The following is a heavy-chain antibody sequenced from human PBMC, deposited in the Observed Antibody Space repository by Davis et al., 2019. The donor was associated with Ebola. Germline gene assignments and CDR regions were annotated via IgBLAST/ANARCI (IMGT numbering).Heavy chain of an antibody. CDR2: IGTNTGHT. Sequence: ASVKVSCKASGYTFTRNGISWVRQAPGQGLEWMGWIGTNTGHTDYAQNLQGRILMTTDASTSTVYMELRSLGYDDTATYYCARAIGTTLYMDVWGKGTTVTVSS. D-gene: IGHD1-7*01. CDR3: ARAIGTTLYMDV. CDR1: GYTFTRNG. V-gene: IGHV1-18*04. J-gene: IGHJ6*03.